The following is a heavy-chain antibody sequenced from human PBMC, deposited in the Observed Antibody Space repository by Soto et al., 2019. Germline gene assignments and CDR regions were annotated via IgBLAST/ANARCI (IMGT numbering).Heavy chain of an antibody. Sequence: QVHLVQSGAEVKKPGSSVKVSCKASGDTFSSFAISWVRQAPGQGLEWMGGIIPIFRTPKYGQKFQGRVTITADEPTSTAYMELGSLRSEDTAVYYCARVKDREQLGGNYCFAWDVWGQGTTVIVSS. V-gene: IGHV1-69*12. CDR3: ARVKDREQLGGNYCFAWDV. CDR1: GDTFSSFA. D-gene: IGHD1-1*01. J-gene: IGHJ6*02. CDR2: IIPIFRTP.